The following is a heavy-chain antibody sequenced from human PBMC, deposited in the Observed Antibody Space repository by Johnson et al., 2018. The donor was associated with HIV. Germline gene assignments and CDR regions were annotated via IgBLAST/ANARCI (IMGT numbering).Heavy chain of an antibody. D-gene: IGHD6-6*01. CDR3: ARHSTSSTMGAFDI. CDR1: GFTVSSNY. Sequence: VQLVESGGGLVKPGGSLRLSCAASGFTVSSNYMSWVRQAPGKGLEWVSVIYSGGSTYNADSVKGRFTISRDNSKNTLYLQMNSLRAEDTAVYYCARHSTSSTMGAFDIWGQGTMVTVSS. V-gene: IGHV3-66*04. CDR2: IYSGGST. J-gene: IGHJ3*02.